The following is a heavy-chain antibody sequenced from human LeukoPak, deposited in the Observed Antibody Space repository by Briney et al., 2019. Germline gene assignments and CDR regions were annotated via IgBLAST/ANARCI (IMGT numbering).Heavy chain of an antibody. J-gene: IGHJ4*02. CDR1: GFTFSNYA. V-gene: IGHV3-30*04. D-gene: IGHD3-3*02. CDR3: ARGTIYSIFGVVIPPNY. Sequence: AGGSLTLSCAASGFTFSNYAMHWVRQAPGKGLEWVAVISYDESNKYYADSVKGRFTISRDNSKNTLYLQMNSLRGEDTAVYYCARGTIYSIFGVVIPPNYWGQGTLVTVSS. CDR2: ISYDESNK.